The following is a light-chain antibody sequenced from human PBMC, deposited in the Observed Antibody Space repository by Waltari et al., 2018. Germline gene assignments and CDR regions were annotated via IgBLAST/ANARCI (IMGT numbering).Light chain of an antibody. CDR3: QSYDKPTVI. Sequence: NFMLTQPHSVSGSPGMTITISCTRSVGSLASASVQWYQQRPGRAPITLIYEDSVRLSGVPDRFSASIDSSSNSASLTISGLRSDDEADYFCQSYDKPTVIFGGGTRVTV. J-gene: IGLJ2*01. CDR1: VGSLASAS. V-gene: IGLV6-57*03. CDR2: EDS.